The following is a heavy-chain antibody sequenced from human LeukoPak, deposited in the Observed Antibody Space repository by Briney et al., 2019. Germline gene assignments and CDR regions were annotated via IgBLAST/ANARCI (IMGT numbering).Heavy chain of an antibody. Sequence: SETLSLTCTVSGGSISSYYWSWIRQPPGKGLGWIGYIYYSGSTNYNPSLKSRVTISVDTSKNQFSLKLSSVTAADTAVYYCARDFSGSALPYYYGMDVWGQGTTVTVSS. V-gene: IGHV4-59*12. CDR3: ARDFSGSALPYYYGMDV. J-gene: IGHJ6*02. CDR1: GGSISSYY. D-gene: IGHD1-26*01. CDR2: IYYSGST.